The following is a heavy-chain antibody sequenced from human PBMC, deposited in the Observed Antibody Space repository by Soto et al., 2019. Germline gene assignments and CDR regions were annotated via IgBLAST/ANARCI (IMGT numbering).Heavy chain of an antibody. CDR1: GGSFSGYD. D-gene: IGHD3-10*01. CDR3: ARGQMVRGVINLNRFDP. V-gene: IGHV4-34*01. Sequence: PSETLSLTCAVYGGSFSGYDWNWIRQPPGKGLEWIGEINHSGSNNYNPALKSRVTISEDTSKSQFSLELSSVTAADTAVYFGARGQMVRGVINLNRFDPWGKGTLVTVSS. J-gene: IGHJ5*02. CDR2: INHSGSN.